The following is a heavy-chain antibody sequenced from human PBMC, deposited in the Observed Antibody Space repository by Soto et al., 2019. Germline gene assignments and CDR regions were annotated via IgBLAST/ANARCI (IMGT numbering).Heavy chain of an antibody. CDR2: ISYDGSNK. Sequence: QVQLMESGGGVVQPGRSLRLSCAASGFTFSSYGMHWVRQAPGKGLEWVAVISYDGSNKYYADSVKGRFTISRDNSKNTLYLQMNSLRAEDTAVYYCAKDVLRFLEWLAFYGMDVWGQGTTVTVSS. D-gene: IGHD3-3*01. J-gene: IGHJ6*02. V-gene: IGHV3-30*18. CDR1: GFTFSSYG. CDR3: AKDVLRFLEWLAFYGMDV.